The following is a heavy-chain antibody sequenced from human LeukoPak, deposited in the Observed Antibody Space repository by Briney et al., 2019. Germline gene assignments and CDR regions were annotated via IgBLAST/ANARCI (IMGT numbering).Heavy chain of an antibody. V-gene: IGHV3-23*01. J-gene: IGHJ4*02. CDR2: FGGGGGPT. CDR1: GFTFSRYG. Sequence: GGSLRLSCVASGFTFSRYGMSWVRQAPGKGLEWVLGFGGGGGPTYYADSVKGRFTISRDNSKNTLYLQMNSLKADDTAVYYCAKDRRQLANFDYWGQGTLVTVSS. D-gene: IGHD6-13*01. CDR3: AKDRRQLANFDY.